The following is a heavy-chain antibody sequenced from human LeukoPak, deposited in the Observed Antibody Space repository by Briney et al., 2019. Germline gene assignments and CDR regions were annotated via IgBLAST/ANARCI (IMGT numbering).Heavy chain of an antibody. V-gene: IGHV1-69*13. CDR3: ARGPEYYDFWSGYYATYYYYGMDV. CDR1: GYTFTTYY. J-gene: IGHJ6*02. Sequence: ASVKVSCKASGYTFTTYYIHWVRQAPGQGLEWMGGIIPIFGTANYAQKFQGRVTITADESTSTAYMELSSLRSEDTAVYYCARGPEYYDFWSGYYATYYYYGMDVWGQGTTVTVSS. D-gene: IGHD3-3*01. CDR2: IIPIFGTA.